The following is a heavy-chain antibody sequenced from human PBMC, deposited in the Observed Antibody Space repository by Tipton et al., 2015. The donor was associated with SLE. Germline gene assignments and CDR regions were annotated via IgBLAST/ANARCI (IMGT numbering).Heavy chain of an antibody. Sequence: LRLSCAVYGGSLSDHYWSWIRQSPGKGLECIGEINSSGSANYHPSLKSRATISIDTSKNQFSLKLSSVTASDTAVYYCAGGRGLPVDYWGQGTLVTVSS. D-gene: IGHD3-10*01. CDR2: INSSGSA. V-gene: IGHV4-34*01. CDR3: AGGRGLPVDY. CDR1: GGSLSDHY. J-gene: IGHJ4*02.